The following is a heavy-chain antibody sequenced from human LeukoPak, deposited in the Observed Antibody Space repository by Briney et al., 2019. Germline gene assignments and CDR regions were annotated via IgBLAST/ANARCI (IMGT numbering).Heavy chain of an antibody. CDR3: ARGRDRSRGYHYDILTGYYSLDY. CDR2: ISTNNGNT. D-gene: IGHD3-9*01. V-gene: IGHV1-18*01. CDR1: GYTFNTHD. Sequence: GASVKVSCKPSGYTFNTHDVSWVRQAPGQGLEWMGWISTNNGNTYYTANFRGRVSMTTDTPTSTAYLELTTLRSDDTAVYFCARGRDRSRGYHYDILTGYYSLDYWGQGTLVTVSS. J-gene: IGHJ4*02.